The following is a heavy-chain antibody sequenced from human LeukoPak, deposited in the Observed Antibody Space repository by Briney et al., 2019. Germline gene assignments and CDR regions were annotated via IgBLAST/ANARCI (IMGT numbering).Heavy chain of an antibody. J-gene: IGHJ5*02. Sequence: PGGSLRLSCAASGFIFRNYAMSWVRQAPGKGLEWVSAITGSGDTTYYADSVKGRFTISRDNSKNTLYVEMNTLRAEDTAVYYYAKWGDYDILTGYYVSDLWGQGTLVTVSS. CDR1: GFIFRNYA. CDR2: ITGSGDTT. D-gene: IGHD3-9*01. V-gene: IGHV3-23*01. CDR3: AKWGDYDILTGYYVSDL.